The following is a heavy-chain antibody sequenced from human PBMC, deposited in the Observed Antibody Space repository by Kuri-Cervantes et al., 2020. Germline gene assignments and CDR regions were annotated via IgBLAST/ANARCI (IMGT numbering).Heavy chain of an antibody. CDR2: INPNSGGT. Sequence: ASVKVSCKASGYTFTGYYMHWVRQAPGQGLEWMGWINPNSGGTNYAQKLQGRVTMTTDTSTSTAYMELRSLRSDDTAVYYCYCRLLSGDYENWGQGTLVTVSS. J-gene: IGHJ4*02. CDR1: GYTFTGYY. D-gene: IGHD4-17*01. CDR3: YCRLLSGDYEN. V-gene: IGHV1-2*02.